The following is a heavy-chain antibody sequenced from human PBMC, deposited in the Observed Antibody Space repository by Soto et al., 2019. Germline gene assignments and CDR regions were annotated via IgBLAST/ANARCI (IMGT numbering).Heavy chain of an antibody. CDR2: ISAYNGNT. CDR1: GYTFTSYG. V-gene: IGHV1-18*04. Sequence: ASVKVSCTASGYTFTSYGISWVRHAPGQGLEWMGWISAYNGNTNYAQKLQGRVTMTTDTSTSTAYMELRSLRSDDTAVYYCARDIVAAAGLAYYNWFDPWGQGTLVTVSS. CDR3: ARDIVAAAGLAYYNWFDP. D-gene: IGHD6-13*01. J-gene: IGHJ5*02.